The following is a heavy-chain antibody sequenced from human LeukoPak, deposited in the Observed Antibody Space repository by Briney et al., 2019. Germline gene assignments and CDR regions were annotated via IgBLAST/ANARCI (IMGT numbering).Heavy chain of an antibody. CDR2: IYHSGST. CDR1: GGSISSSSYY. J-gene: IGHJ5*02. Sequence: SETLSLTCTVSGGSISSSSYYWGWIRQPPGKGLEWIGSIYHSGSTYYNPSLKSRVTISVDTSKNQFSLKLSSVTAADTAVYYCVRAYFSSWYMNWFDPWGQGTLVTVSS. D-gene: IGHD6-13*01. CDR3: VRAYFSSWYMNWFDP. V-gene: IGHV4-39*07.